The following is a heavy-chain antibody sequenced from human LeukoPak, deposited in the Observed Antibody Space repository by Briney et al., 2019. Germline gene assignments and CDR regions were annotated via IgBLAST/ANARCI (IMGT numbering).Heavy chain of an antibody. J-gene: IGHJ4*02. CDR1: GSTFSDHY. D-gene: IGHD3-22*01. CDR2: IRDRGNSYST. Sequence: GGSLRLSCAASGSTFSDHYMDWVRQAPGKGLEWVVRIRDRGNSYSTEYAASVKGRFTISRDDSKNSLYLQMNSLKTEDTAVYYCARDVGDSSGYTFGYWGQGTLVTVSS. CDR3: ARDVGDSSGYTFGY. V-gene: IGHV3-72*01.